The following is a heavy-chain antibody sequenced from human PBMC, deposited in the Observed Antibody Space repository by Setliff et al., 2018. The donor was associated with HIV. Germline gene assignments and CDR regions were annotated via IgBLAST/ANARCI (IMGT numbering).Heavy chain of an antibody. V-gene: IGHV1-46*01. CDR1: GFTFTTYY. CDR2: INPSGGST. D-gene: IGHD3-10*01. CDR3: ARNFGLSPSGKYYYYYGMDI. J-gene: IGHJ6*02. Sequence: ASVKVSCKASGFTFTTYYMHWVRQAPGQGLEWMGIINPSGGSTTYAQKFQGRVTMTRDTSINAAYMELRGLRSDDTAVYYCARNFGLSPSGKYYYYYGMDIWGQGTTVTVSS.